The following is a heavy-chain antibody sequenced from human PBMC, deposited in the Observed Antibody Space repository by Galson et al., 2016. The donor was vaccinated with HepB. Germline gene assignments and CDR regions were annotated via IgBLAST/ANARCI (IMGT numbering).Heavy chain of an antibody. D-gene: IGHD3-22*01. Sequence: SLRLSCAASGFTFSNAWMSWVRQAPRKGLEWVGRIRSNTDGGATDYAAPVKGRFTISRDDSKNTLSLQMNSLKTEDTAVYYCTTDDYYDSSSHYYAGFDYWGQGTLVTVSS. CDR2: IRSNTDGGAT. V-gene: IGHV3-15*01. J-gene: IGHJ4*02. CDR1: GFTFSNAW. CDR3: TTDDYYDSSSHYYAGFDY.